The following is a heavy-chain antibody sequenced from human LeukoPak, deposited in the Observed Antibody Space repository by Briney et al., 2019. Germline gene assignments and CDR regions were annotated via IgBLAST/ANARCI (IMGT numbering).Heavy chain of an antibody. CDR3: ARGRGVPYYYDSSGYYPADY. Sequence: PSETLSLTCTVSGASISSGDYYWSWIRQPPGKGLECIGHIYYSGSTYYNPSLKSRVTISVDTSKDQFSLKLSSVTAADTAVYYCARGRGVPYYYDSSGYYPADYWGQGTLVTVSS. V-gene: IGHV4-30-4*01. J-gene: IGHJ4*02. CDR1: GASISSGDYY. D-gene: IGHD3-22*01. CDR2: IYYSGST.